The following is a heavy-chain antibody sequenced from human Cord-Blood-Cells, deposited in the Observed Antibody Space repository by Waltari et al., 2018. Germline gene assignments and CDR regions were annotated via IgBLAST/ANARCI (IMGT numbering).Heavy chain of an antibody. CDR2: ISQSGST. J-gene: IGHJ2*01. V-gene: IGHV4-38-2*02. D-gene: IGHD6-13*01. CDR1: GYSISSGYY. Sequence: QVQLQESGPGLVKPPETLSLTCTVSGYSISSGYYRGWPRQPPGKGLEWIGSISQSGSTYYNPSLKSRVTISVDTSKNQFSLKLSSVTAADTAVYYCARGQQLVDWYFDLWGRGTLVTVSS. CDR3: ARGQQLVDWYFDL.